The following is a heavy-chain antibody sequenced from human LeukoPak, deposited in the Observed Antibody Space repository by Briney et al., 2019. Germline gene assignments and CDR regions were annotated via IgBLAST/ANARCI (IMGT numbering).Heavy chain of an antibody. Sequence: PSETLSLTCTVSGGSISSYYWSWIRQPPGKGLEWIGYIYYSGSPNYNPSRKSRVTISVDTSKNQFSLKLTSVTAADTAVYYCARSDYGPPFDYWGQGTLVTVSS. CDR2: IYYSGSP. CDR1: GGSISSYY. CDR3: ARSDYGPPFDY. J-gene: IGHJ4*02. D-gene: IGHD4-17*01. V-gene: IGHV4-59*01.